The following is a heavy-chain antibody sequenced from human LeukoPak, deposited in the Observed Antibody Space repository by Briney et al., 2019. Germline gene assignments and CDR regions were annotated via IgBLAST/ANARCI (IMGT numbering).Heavy chain of an antibody. Sequence: ASVKVSCKASGYTFTSYYIHWVRQAPGQGLEWIGIINPSGGTTSYAQKLQGRVTMTRDTSTSTAYMELSSLRSEDTAVYYCARDRLTYYYGSGSPHWGQGTLVTVSS. CDR1: GYTFTSYY. D-gene: IGHD3-10*01. CDR2: INPSGGTT. V-gene: IGHV1-46*04. J-gene: IGHJ4*02. CDR3: ARDRLTYYYGSGSPH.